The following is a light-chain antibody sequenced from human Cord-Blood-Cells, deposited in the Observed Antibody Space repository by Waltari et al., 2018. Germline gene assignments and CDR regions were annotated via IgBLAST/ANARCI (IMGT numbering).Light chain of an antibody. Sequence: QSALTQPASVSGSPGQSITISCTGTSSDVGGYNYVSWYQQHPGKAPKLMIYDLSNRPSEGSNRYSGSKSGNTAALTISGRQSEDEADYYCSSYTCSSTWVFGGGTKLTVL. CDR2: DLS. CDR1: SSDVGGYNY. J-gene: IGLJ3*02. V-gene: IGLV2-14*03. CDR3: SSYTCSSTWV.